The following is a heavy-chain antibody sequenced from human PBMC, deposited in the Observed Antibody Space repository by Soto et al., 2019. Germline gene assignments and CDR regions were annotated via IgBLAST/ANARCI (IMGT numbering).Heavy chain of an antibody. J-gene: IGHJ4*02. D-gene: IGHD6-13*01. CDR1: GGSISSNY. V-gene: IGHV4-59*01. Sequence: SETLSLTCTVSGGSISSNYWTWIRQPPGKGLEWIGYVYNSGSTNYNPSLKSRVTISKDTSKSQFSLKVNSMTAADTAVYYCARYRREAVAGYTLDNWGQGILVTVSS. CDR3: ARYRREAVAGYTLDN. CDR2: VYNSGST.